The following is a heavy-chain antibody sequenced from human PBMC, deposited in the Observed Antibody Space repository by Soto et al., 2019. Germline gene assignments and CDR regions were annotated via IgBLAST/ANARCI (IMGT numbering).Heavy chain of an antibody. Sequence: GESLKISCKGSGYSFTSYWISWVRQMPGKGLEWMGRIDPSDSYTNYSPSFQGHVTISADKSISTAYLQWSSLEASDTAMYYCARQGYSSSWSYYYGMDVWGQGTTVTVSS. CDR1: GYSFTSYW. CDR3: ARQGYSSSWSYYYGMDV. D-gene: IGHD6-13*01. J-gene: IGHJ6*02. CDR2: IDPSDSYT. V-gene: IGHV5-10-1*01.